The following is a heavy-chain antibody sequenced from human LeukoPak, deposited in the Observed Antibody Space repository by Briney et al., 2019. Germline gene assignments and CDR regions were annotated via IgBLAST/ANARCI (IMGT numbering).Heavy chain of an antibody. D-gene: IGHD3-9*01. V-gene: IGHV4-39*01. CDR1: GGSIRSSSYY. CDR3: HRLRYFDWGIDY. CDR2: IYYTGST. J-gene: IGHJ4*02. Sequence: SETLSLTCTVSGGSIRSSSYYWGWIRQPPGKGLEWIGCIYYTGSTDYNPSLKSRVTISVDTSKNQFSLRVNSVTAADTAVYYRHRLRYFDWGIDYWGQGTLVSVSS.